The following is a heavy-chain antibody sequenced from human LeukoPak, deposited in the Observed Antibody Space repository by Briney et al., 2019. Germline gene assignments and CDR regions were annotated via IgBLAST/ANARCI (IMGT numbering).Heavy chain of an antibody. D-gene: IGHD1-26*01. CDR1: GGSIISYY. J-gene: IGHJ6*03. Sequence: SGTLCLTCTVSGGSIISYYWSWIRQPPGKGLEWIWRIYTSGSTNYTPSLKSRVTMSVDTSKNQFSLKLSSVTAADTAVYCCARSIHRGLTVGYYYMDVWGKGTTVTVSS. CDR3: ARSIHRGLTVGYYYMDV. CDR2: IYTSGST. V-gene: IGHV4-4*07.